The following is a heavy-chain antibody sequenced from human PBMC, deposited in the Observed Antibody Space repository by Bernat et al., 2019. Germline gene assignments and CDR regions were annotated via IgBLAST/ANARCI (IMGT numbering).Heavy chain of an antibody. Sequence: QVQLQESGPGLVKPSETLSLTCAVSGYSISSGYYWGWIRQPPGKGLEWIGSIYHSGSTYYNPSLKSRVTISVDTAKTQCSRKLSSVTAADTAVYYCARVNVWYDFWSSYSPVWDYYYYCMDVWGKGTTVTVSS. J-gene: IGHJ6*03. V-gene: IGHV4-38-2*01. CDR3: ARVNVWYDFWSSYSPVWDYYYYCMDV. CDR1: GYSISSGYY. D-gene: IGHD3-3*01. CDR2: IYHSGST.